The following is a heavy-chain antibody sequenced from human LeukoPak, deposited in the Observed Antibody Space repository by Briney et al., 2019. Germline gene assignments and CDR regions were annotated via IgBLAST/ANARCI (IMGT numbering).Heavy chain of an antibody. CDR1: GGSFSDYY. J-gene: IGHJ4*02. Sequence: SETLSLTCAVYGGSFSDYYWSWIRQPPGKGLEWIGEINHSGSTNYNPSLKSRVTISVDTSKNQFSLKLSSVTAADTAVYYCARDLLDDSSGYPYYFDYWGQGTLVTVSS. CDR2: INHSGST. V-gene: IGHV4-34*01. CDR3: ARDLLDDSSGYPYYFDY. D-gene: IGHD3-22*01.